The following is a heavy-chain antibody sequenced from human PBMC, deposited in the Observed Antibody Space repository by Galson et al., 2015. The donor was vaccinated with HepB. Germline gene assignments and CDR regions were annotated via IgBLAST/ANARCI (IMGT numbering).Heavy chain of an antibody. CDR2: FDPEDGET. D-gene: IGHD3-22*01. J-gene: IGHJ4*02. CDR1: GSALSDLA. Sequence: SVKVSCKVSGSALSDLALHWVRQAPGKGPEWMGGFDPEDGETIYAQKFQGRVTMTEDTSTDTAYMELSSLRSEDTALYFCATAGDYYDNSAFDYWGQGTVVTGSA. V-gene: IGHV1-24*01. CDR3: ATAGDYYDNSAFDY.